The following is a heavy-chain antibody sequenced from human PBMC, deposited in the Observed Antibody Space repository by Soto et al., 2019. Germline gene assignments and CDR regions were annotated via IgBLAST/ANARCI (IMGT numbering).Heavy chain of an antibody. CDR3: ARTQWFGELLENY. CDR2: IYHSGST. J-gene: IGHJ4*02. V-gene: IGHV4-4*02. Sequence: SETLSLTCAVSSGSISSSNLWSWVRQPPGKGLEWIGEIYHSGSTNYNPSLKSRVTISVDKSKNQFSLKLSSVTAADTAVYYCARTQWFGELLENYWGQGTLVTVSS. CDR1: SGSISSSNL. D-gene: IGHD3-10*01.